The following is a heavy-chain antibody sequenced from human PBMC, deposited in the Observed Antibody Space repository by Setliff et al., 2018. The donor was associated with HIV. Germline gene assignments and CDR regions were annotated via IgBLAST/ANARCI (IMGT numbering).Heavy chain of an antibody. D-gene: IGHD6-19*01. J-gene: IGHJ4*02. V-gene: IGHV4-59*01. Sequence: SETLSLTCTVSGGSIRSYYWSWIRQPPGKGLEWLGHAHYSGSNKNNPSLRSRISMAVDTSKNQVSLKLSSVTAADTAVYYCARDDSGWYDEDPYYFDYWGQGTLVTVSS. CDR3: ARDDSGWYDEDPYYFDY. CDR1: GGSIRSYY. CDR2: AHYSGSN.